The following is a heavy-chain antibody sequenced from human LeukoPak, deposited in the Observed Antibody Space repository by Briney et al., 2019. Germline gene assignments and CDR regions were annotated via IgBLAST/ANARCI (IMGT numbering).Heavy chain of an antibody. V-gene: IGHV3-48*03. J-gene: IGHJ5*02. CDR2: ISSSGSTI. CDR3: ARTVGYSYAASIDP. Sequence: QPGRSLRLSCAASGFTFDDYSMHWVRQAPGKGLEWVSYISSSGSTIYYADSVKGRFTISRDNAKNSLYLQMNSLRAEDTAVYYCARTVGYSYAASIDPWGQGTLVTVSS. D-gene: IGHD5-18*01. CDR1: GFTFDDYS.